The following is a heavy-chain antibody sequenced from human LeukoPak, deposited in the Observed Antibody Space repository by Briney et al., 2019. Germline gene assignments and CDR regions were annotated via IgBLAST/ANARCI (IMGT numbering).Heavy chain of an antibody. CDR2: IKQDGSEK. D-gene: IGHD6-19*01. CDR3: AKDLGGVAGYYYGMDV. J-gene: IGHJ6*02. Sequence: GGSLRLSCAASGFTFSSYWMSWVRQAPGKGLEWVANIKQDGSEKYYVDSVKGRFTISRDNAKNSLYLQMNSLRAEDTAVYYCAKDLGGVAGYYYGMDVWGQGTTVTVSS. V-gene: IGHV3-7*01. CDR1: GFTFSSYW.